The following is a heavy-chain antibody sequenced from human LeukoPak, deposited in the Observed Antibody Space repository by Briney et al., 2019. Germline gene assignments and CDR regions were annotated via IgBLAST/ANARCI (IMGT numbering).Heavy chain of an antibody. CDR1: GFTFNEYT. CDR3: AKDWRPATTDPGFDY. D-gene: IGHD1-1*01. V-gene: IGHV3-43*01. J-gene: IGHJ4*02. Sequence: PGGSLRLSCAASGFTFNEYTMHWVRQAPGKGLEWVSLISWDGISTYYADSVKGRFTISRDSSKNSLYLQMNSLRTEDTAFYYCAKDWRPATTDPGFDYWGQGTLVTVSS. CDR2: ISWDGIST.